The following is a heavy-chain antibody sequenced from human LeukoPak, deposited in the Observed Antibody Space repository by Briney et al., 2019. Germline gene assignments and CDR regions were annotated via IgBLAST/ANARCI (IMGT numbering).Heavy chain of an antibody. J-gene: IGHJ4*02. V-gene: IGHV3-23*01. CDR1: GFTFSSYA. D-gene: IGHD3-9*01. CDR3: AKKPYDILTGYKSD. Sequence: GRSLRLSCAASGFTFSSYAMSWVRQAPGKGLEWVSAISGSGGSTYYADSVKGRFTISRDNSKNTLYLQMNGLRAEDTAVYYCAKKPYDILTGYKSDWGQGTLVTVSS. CDR2: ISGSGGST.